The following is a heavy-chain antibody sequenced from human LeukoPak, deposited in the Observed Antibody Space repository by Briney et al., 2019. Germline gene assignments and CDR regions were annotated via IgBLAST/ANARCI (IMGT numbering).Heavy chain of an antibody. V-gene: IGHV1-18*01. D-gene: IGHD3-9*01. J-gene: IGHJ5*02. Sequence: ASVKVSCKASGYTFTSYGIIWVRQAPGQGLEWMGWISTYNGNTNYAQKLQGRVTMTTDTSTSTAYMELRRLRSEDTAVYYCAEVRPDYDILTGYYYGAIPVYQFDPWGQGTLVTVSS. CDR3: AEVRPDYDILTGYYYGAIPVYQFDP. CDR2: ISTYNGNT. CDR1: GYTFTSYG.